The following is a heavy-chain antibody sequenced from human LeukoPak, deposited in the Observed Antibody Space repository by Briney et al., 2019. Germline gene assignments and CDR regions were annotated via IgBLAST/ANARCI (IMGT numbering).Heavy chain of an antibody. Sequence: SETLSLTCTVSGGSISNYYWSWIRQPAGKGLEWIGRINTSGSTNYNPSLKSRVTMSVDTSKNQFSLKLSSVTAADTAVYYCARTSSGWEYYYYYYGMDVWGQGTTVTVSS. V-gene: IGHV4-4*07. D-gene: IGHD6-19*01. J-gene: IGHJ6*02. CDR2: INTSGST. CDR3: ARTSSGWEYYYYYYGMDV. CDR1: GGSISNYY.